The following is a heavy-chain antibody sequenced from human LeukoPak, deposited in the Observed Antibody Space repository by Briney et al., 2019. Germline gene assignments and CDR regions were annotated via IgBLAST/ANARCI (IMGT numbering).Heavy chain of an antibody. D-gene: IGHD3-22*01. Sequence: GASVKVSCKASGYTFASYGISWVRQAPGQGLGCMGWISAYNGNTNYAQKLQGRVTMTTDTSTSTAYMELRSLRSDDTAVYYCARRLNNYYDSSAMGYWGQGTLVTVSS. V-gene: IGHV1-18*01. CDR3: ARRLNNYYDSSAMGY. J-gene: IGHJ4*02. CDR1: GYTFASYG. CDR2: ISAYNGNT.